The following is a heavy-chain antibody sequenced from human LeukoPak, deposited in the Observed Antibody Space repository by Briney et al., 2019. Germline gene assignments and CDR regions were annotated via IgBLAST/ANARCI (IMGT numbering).Heavy chain of an antibody. Sequence: GRSLRLSCAASGFTFDDYAMHWVRQAPGKGLEWVSGISWNSGSIGYADSVKGRFTISRDNAKNSLYLQMNSLRAEDTALYYCAKDRAANGRPPIFDYWGQGTLVTVSS. CDR3: AKDRAANGRPPIFDY. J-gene: IGHJ4*02. V-gene: IGHV3-9*01. CDR2: ISWNSGSI. D-gene: IGHD2-15*01. CDR1: GFTFDDYA.